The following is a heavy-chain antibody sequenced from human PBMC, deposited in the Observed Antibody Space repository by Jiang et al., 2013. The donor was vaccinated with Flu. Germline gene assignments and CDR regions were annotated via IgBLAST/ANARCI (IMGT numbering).Heavy chain of an antibody. V-gene: IGHV1-69*04. CDR1: GDTFSSYS. J-gene: IGHJ6*03. Sequence: KKPGSSVKVSCKASGDTFSSYSISWVRQAPGQGLEWMGRIIPVLGYANYAQKFQGRLTITADKSTSTVYLEVSSLRSEDTAVYYCARDRASSNPSKYYFYMDVWGKGTTVTVSS. D-gene: IGHD1-14*01. CDR2: IIPVLGYA. CDR3: ARDRASSNPSKYYFYMDV.